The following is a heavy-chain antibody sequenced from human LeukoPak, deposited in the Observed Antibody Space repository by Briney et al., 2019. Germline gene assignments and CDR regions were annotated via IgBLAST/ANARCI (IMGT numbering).Heavy chain of an antibody. CDR1: AFIFSGHW. J-gene: IGHJ4*02. D-gene: IGHD5-18*01. Sequence: GGSLRLSCEGSAFIFSGHWMNWVRQTPGKGLEWVASIKEDGSERQYVDSVKGRFTVYRDNAKNSLYLQMNSLRAEDTAVYYCARDTGALVTHFDFWGQGTLVTVPS. V-gene: IGHV3-7*03. CDR3: ARDTGALVTHFDF. CDR2: IKEDGSER.